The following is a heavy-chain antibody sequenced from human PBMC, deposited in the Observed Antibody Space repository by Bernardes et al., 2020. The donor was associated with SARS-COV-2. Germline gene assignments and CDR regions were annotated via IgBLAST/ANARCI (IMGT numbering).Heavy chain of an antibody. CDR1: GYPFTGYY. D-gene: IGHD3-22*01. V-gene: IGHV1-2*02. CDR2: INPNSGGT. Sequence: ASVKVSCKASGYPFTGYYIHWVRQAPGQGLGWMGWINPNSGGTNYAQKFQGRVTMTRDTSISTANMELSRLRSDDTAVYYCALPPTNYDRYGMDVWGQGTTVTVSS. J-gene: IGHJ6*02. CDR3: ALPPTNYDRYGMDV.